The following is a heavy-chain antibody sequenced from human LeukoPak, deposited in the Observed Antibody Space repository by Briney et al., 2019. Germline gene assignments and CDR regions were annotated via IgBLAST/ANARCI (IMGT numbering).Heavy chain of an antibody. CDR3: ARRGVGYCSGGSCYNLDY. V-gene: IGHV1-69*13. CDR1: GGTFSSYA. J-gene: IGHJ4*02. D-gene: IGHD2-15*01. CDR2: IIPIFGTA. Sequence: GASVTVSCKASGGTFSSYAISWVRQAPGQGLEWMGGIIPIFGTANYAQKFQGRVTITADESTSTACMELSSLRSDDTAVYYCARRGVGYCSGGSCYNLDYWGQGTLVTVSS.